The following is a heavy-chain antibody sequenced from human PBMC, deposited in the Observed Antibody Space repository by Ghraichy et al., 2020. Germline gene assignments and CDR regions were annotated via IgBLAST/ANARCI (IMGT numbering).Heavy chain of an antibody. Sequence: SETLSLTCTVSGGSVSSGSYYWSWIRQPPGKGLEWIGYIYYSGSTNYNPSLKSRVTISVDTSKSQFSLKLSSVTAADTAVYYCARVGAYSSGLGIDYWGQGTLVTVSS. V-gene: IGHV4-61*01. CDR3: ARVGAYSSGLGIDY. D-gene: IGHD6-19*01. CDR2: IYYSGST. CDR1: GGSVSSGSYY. J-gene: IGHJ4*02.